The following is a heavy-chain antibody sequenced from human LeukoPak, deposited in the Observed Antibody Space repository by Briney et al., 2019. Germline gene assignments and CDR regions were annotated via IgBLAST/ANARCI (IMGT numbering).Heavy chain of an antibody. CDR1: GGSFSGYY. D-gene: IGHD2-2*01. CDR2: INHSGST. J-gene: IGHJ4*02. Sequence: SETLSLTCAVYGGSFSGYYWSWIRQPPGKGLEWIGEINHSGSTNYDPSLKSRVTISVDTSKSQFSLKLSSVTAADTAVYYCASTGGYCSSTSCYGMVGFDYWGQGTLVTVSS. V-gene: IGHV4-34*01. CDR3: ASTGGYCSSTSCYGMVGFDY.